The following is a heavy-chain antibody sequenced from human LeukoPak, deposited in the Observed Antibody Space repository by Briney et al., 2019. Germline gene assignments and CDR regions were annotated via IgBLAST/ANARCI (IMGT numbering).Heavy chain of an antibody. CDR3: VRDGDDFNFDY. CDR2: VIRDGSFT. V-gene: IGHV3-74*01. Sequence: GGSLRLSCAASGFTCRSYWMHWVRQAPGKGLEWVSRVIRDGSFTNYADSVKGRFTISRDNAKNTLYLQMSSLRAEDTAVYFCVRDGDDFNFDYWGQGSLVTVSS. D-gene: IGHD5-24*01. CDR1: GFTCRSYW. J-gene: IGHJ4*02.